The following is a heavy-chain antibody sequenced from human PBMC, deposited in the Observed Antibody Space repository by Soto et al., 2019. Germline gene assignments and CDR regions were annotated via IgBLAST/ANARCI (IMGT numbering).Heavy chain of an antibody. CDR2: INHSGST. D-gene: IGHD6-13*01. J-gene: IGHJ4*02. Sequence: SETLSLTCAVYGWSFSGYYWSWIRQPPGKGLEWIGEINHSGSTNYNPSLESRITISVDTSKNQFSLKLTSVTAADTAVYYCATSYGNAWYTYWGQGTQVTVSS. CDR3: ATSYGNAWYTY. CDR1: GWSFSGYY. V-gene: IGHV4-34*01.